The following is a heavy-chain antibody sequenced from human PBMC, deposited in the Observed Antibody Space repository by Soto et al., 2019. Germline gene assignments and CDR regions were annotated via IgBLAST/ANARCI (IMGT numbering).Heavy chain of an antibody. J-gene: IGHJ4*02. V-gene: IGHV3-23*01. D-gene: IGHD2-2*01. Sequence: GGSLRLSCAASGFTFSSYAMSWVRQAPGKGLEWVSGMSGSGVSTFYADSVKGRFTISRDNSKDTLYLQVNSLRAEDTAVYYCAKGYCTSSTCSRGYFDFWGQGALVTVSS. CDR3: AKGYCTSSTCSRGYFDF. CDR1: GFTFSSYA. CDR2: MSGSGVST.